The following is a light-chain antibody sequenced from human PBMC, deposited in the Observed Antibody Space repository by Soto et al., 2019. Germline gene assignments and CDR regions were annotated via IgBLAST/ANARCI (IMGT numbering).Light chain of an antibody. J-gene: IGLJ3*02. V-gene: IGLV2-14*01. CDR3: SSYTSSTSWV. CDR1: SSDIGTYNY. CDR2: EVT. Sequence: QSALTQPASVSGSPGQSITISCTGTSSDIGTYNYVSWYQQHPGAAPKLIIYEVTNRPSGVSAHFSGSKSGNAASLTISGLQAADEAHYYCSSYTSSTSWVFGGGTKLTVL.